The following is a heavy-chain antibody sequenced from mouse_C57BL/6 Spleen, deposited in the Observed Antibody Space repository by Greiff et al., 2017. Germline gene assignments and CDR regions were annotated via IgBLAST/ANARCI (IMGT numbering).Heavy chain of an antibody. Sequence: VKLQESGPGLVAPSQSLSITCTVSGFSLTSYAISWVRQPPGKGLEWLGVIWTGGGTNYNSALKSRLSISKDNSKSQVFLKMNSLQTDDTARYYCARKADGYYLYAMDYWGQGTSVTVSS. CDR2: IWTGGGT. CDR1: GFSLTSYA. V-gene: IGHV2-9-1*01. J-gene: IGHJ4*01. CDR3: ARKADGYYLYAMDY. D-gene: IGHD2-3*01.